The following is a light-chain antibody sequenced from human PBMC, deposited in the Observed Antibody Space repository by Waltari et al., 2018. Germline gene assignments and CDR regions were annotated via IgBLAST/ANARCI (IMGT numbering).Light chain of an antibody. J-gene: IGKJ2*01. V-gene: IGKV3-15*01. CDR3: QQYNNWPET. CDR1: QSVSTN. Sequence: EIVMTQSPATLSVSPGERATLSCRASQSVSTNLAWYQQKPGQPPSLLIYGASTRSTGVPARFSVSGSGTEFTLTISSLQSEDFAIYYCQQYNNWPETFGQGTKLEIK. CDR2: GAS.